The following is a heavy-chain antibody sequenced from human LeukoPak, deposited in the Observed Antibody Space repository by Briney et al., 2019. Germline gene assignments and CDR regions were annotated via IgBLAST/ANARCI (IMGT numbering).Heavy chain of an antibody. V-gene: IGHV4-39*01. J-gene: IGHJ4*02. CDR1: GGSISSSSYY. CDR3: ARQTRGEQRPHYFDY. D-gene: IGHD4-23*01. CDR2: IYYSGST. Sequence: PSETLSLTCTVSGGSISSSSYYWGWIRQPRGKGLEWIGSIYYSGSTYYNPSLKSRVTISVDTSKNQFSLKLSSVTAADTAVYYCARQTRGEQRPHYFDYWGQGTLVTVSS.